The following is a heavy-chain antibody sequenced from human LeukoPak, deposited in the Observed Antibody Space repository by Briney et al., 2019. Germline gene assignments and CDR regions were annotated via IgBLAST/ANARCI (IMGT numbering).Heavy chain of an antibody. J-gene: IGHJ5*02. Sequence: SETLSLTCAVSGGSISSGGYSWSWIRQPPGKGLEWIGYIYHSGSTYYNPSPKSRVTISVDRSKNQFSLKLSPVTAADTAVYYCARGRTQQLAFDPWGQGTLVTVSS. CDR2: IYHSGST. D-gene: IGHD6-13*01. V-gene: IGHV4-30-2*01. CDR3: ARGRTQQLAFDP. CDR1: GGSISSGGYS.